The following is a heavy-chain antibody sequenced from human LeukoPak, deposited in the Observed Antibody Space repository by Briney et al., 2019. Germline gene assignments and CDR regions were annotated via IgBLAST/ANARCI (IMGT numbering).Heavy chain of an antibody. J-gene: IGHJ6*03. V-gene: IGHV4-34*01. CDR1: GGSFSGYY. CDR3: ARTSPSPGRYYYYYMDV. CDR2: INHGGST. Sequence: SETLSLTCAVYGGSFSGYYWSWIRQPPGKGLEWIGEINHGGSTNYNPSLKSRVTISVDTSKNQFSLKLSSVTAADTAVYYCARTSPSPGRYYYYYMDVWGKGTTVTVSS.